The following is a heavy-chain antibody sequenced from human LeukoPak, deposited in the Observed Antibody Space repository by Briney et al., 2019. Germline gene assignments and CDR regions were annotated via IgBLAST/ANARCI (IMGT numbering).Heavy chain of an antibody. J-gene: IGHJ4*02. V-gene: IGHV3-53*01. Sequence: GGSLRLSCAASGFTVITNDMMWVRQAPGKRLEWFSVLYSDGNTKYADSAQGRFTMSRDNSKNTLYLEMNSLSPDDTAVYYCARGVEPLAANTLAYWGQGTLVTVSS. CDR3: ARGVEPLAANTLAY. D-gene: IGHD1-14*01. CDR1: GFTVITND. CDR2: LYSDGNT.